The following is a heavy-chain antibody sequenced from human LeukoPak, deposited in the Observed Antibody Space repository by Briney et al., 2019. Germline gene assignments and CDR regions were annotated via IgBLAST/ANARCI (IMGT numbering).Heavy chain of an antibody. Sequence: ASVEVSRKASGYTFTSYGISWVRQAPGQGLEWMGWISAYNGNTNYAQKLQGRVTMTTDTSTSTAYMELRSLRSDDTAVYYCARDRIPTVTTSWGYGYWGQGTLVTVSS. CDR2: ISAYNGNT. CDR3: ARDRIPTVTTSWGYGY. V-gene: IGHV1-18*01. D-gene: IGHD4-11*01. CDR1: GYTFTSYG. J-gene: IGHJ4*02.